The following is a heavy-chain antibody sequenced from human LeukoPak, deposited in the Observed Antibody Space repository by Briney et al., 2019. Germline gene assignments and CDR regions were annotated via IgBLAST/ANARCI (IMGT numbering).Heavy chain of an antibody. CDR2: IYYDGST. V-gene: IGHV4-39*07. J-gene: IGHJ4*02. Sequence: SETLSLTCTVPGGSISSSSYYWGWIRQPPGKGLEWMGYIYYDGSTNYNPSLKSRVTISVDTSKNQFSLRLTSVTAADTAVYYCARVGVAGPYYFDYWGQGTLVTVSS. CDR1: GGSISSSSYY. D-gene: IGHD6-19*01. CDR3: ARVGVAGPYYFDY.